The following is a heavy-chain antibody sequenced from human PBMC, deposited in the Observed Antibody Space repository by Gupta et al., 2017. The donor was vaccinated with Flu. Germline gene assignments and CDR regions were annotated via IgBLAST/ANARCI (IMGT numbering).Heavy chain of an antibody. Sequence: QVQVQQWGAGLLKPSETLSLNCIVFSGSYSSFYWSWIRQSPGKGLEWIGEIDHNGDTKSNPSLESRLTMSLDMSKSQFSLKLHSVTAADTAVYYCAKSRWYRDAFDTWGPGTSVIVSS. CDR2: IDHNGDT. CDR1: SGSYSSFY. J-gene: IGHJ3*02. D-gene: IGHD2-15*01. CDR3: AKSRWYRDAFDT. V-gene: IGHV4-34*01.